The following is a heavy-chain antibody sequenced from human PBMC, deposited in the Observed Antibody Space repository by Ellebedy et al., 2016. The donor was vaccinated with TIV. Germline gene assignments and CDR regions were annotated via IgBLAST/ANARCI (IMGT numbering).Heavy chain of an antibody. CDR3: ARSRSPYYIAGSGFDY. J-gene: IGHJ4*02. V-gene: IGHV3-30*03. CDR1: GFTFSSYG. Sequence: GESLKISCAASGFTFSSYGMHWVRQAPGKGLECVAIISYDGRNNKYADSVKGRFIISRDGSKNTLYLQMNSLRAEDTAVYYCARSRSPYYIAGSGFDYWGQGTLVTVSS. D-gene: IGHD3-22*01. CDR2: ISYDGRNN.